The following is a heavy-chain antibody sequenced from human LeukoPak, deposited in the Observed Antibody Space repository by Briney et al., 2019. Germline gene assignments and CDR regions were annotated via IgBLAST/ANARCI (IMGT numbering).Heavy chain of an antibody. Sequence: GGSLRLSCAASGFTVSSNFMSWVRQAPGKGLECVSVIYSRGGTYYADSVQGRFTISRDASKYTLFLQMNSLRADDAAVYYCARKTDSSGSGDYWGQGTLVTVSS. V-gene: IGHV3-53*01. D-gene: IGHD3-22*01. CDR3: ARKTDSSGSGDY. CDR2: IYSRGGT. CDR1: GFTVSSNF. J-gene: IGHJ4*02.